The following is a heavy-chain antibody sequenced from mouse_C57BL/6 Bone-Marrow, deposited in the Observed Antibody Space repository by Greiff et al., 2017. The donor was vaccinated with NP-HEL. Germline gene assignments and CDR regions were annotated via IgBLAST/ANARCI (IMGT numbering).Heavy chain of an antibody. D-gene: IGHD2-2*01. CDR2: INPSNGGT. V-gene: IGHV1-53*01. J-gene: IGHJ1*03. CDR3: SREGRWLRRGYWYFDV. Sequence: QVQLQQPGTELVKPGTSVKLSCKSSGYTFTSYWMHWVKQRPGQGLEWIGNINPSNGGTNYNEKFKSKATLTADKSSSTAYMQLRSLTSDDSAVYYCSREGRWLRRGYWYFDVGDTGTTVTVSA. CDR1: GYTFTSYW.